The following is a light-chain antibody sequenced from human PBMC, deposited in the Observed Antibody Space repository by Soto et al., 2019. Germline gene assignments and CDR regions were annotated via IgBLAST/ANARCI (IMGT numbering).Light chain of an antibody. CDR2: DVT. V-gene: IGLV2-14*03. J-gene: IGLJ2*01. CDR3: KSYTSSNTLV. CDR1: SNDVGGYNF. Sequence: QSALTQPASVSGSPGQSITISCTGTSNDVGGYNFVSWYQHHPGKAPKLMIYDVTHRPSGVSNRFSGSKSGNTASLTISGLQAEDEAEYYCKSYTSSNTLVFGGGTKLTVL.